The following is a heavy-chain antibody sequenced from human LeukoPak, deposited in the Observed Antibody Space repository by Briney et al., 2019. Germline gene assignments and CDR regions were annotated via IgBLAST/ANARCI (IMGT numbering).Heavy chain of an antibody. Sequence: SETLSLTCAVYGGSFSGYYWSWIRQPPGKGLEWIGEINHSGSTNYNPSLKSRVTISVDTSKNQFSLKLCSVTAADTAVYYCARGREYCSGGSCYSSYYYYYYYMDVWGKGTTVTVSS. CDR1: GGSFSGYY. V-gene: IGHV4-34*01. D-gene: IGHD2-15*01. J-gene: IGHJ6*03. CDR3: ARGREYCSGGSCYSSYYYYYYYMDV. CDR2: INHSGST.